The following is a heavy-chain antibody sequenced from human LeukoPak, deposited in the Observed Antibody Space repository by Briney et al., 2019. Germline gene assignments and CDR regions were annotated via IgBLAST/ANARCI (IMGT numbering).Heavy chain of an antibody. CDR1: GFTFSSYG. J-gene: IGHJ4*02. V-gene: IGHV3-30*03. CDR3: ASQVSHYDFWGYFDY. CDR2: ISYDGSNK. D-gene: IGHD3-3*01. Sequence: GRSLRLSCAASGFTFSSYGMHWVRQAPGKGLEWVAVISYDGSNKYYADSVKGRFTISRDNSKNTLYLQMNSLRAEDTAVYYCASQVSHYDFWGYFDYWGQGTPVTVSS.